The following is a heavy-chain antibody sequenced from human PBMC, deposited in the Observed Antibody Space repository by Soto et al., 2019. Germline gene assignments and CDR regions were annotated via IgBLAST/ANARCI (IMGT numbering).Heavy chain of an antibody. CDR3: ARDDRYSSGWSFDY. V-gene: IGHV3-7*01. D-gene: IGHD6-19*01. Sequence: GGSLRLSCAASGFTFSSYWMSWFRQAPGKGLEWVANIKQDGSEKYYVDSVKGRFTISRDNAKNSLYLQMNSLRAEDTAVYYCARDDRYSSGWSFDYWGQGTLVTVSS. J-gene: IGHJ4*02. CDR2: IKQDGSEK. CDR1: GFTFSSYW.